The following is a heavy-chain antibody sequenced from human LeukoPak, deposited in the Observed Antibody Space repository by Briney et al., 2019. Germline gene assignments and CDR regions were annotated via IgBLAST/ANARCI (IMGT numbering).Heavy chain of an antibody. D-gene: IGHD3-22*01. Sequence: SETLSLTCTVSGYSISSGYYWGWIRQPPGKGLEWIGSIYHSGSTYYNPSLKSRVTISVDTSKNQFSLKLSSVTAADTAVYYCARRYYYDTSSYRSYWYFDLWGRGTLVTVSS. J-gene: IGHJ2*01. CDR2: IYHSGST. CDR3: ARRYYYDTSSYRSYWYFDL. CDR1: GYSISSGYY. V-gene: IGHV4-38-2*02.